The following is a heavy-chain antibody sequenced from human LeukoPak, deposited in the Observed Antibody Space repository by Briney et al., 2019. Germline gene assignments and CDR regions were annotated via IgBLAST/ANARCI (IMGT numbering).Heavy chain of an antibody. CDR1: GSSFSGGYY. Sequence: PSETLSLTCGVSGSSFSGGYYWGGGRQAPGKGVEGIGNCYHIGTTYINPSLRTRVSLSAATSKKQFFLTLKSVTAADTAVYFCVDLQPGGAFDVWGPGTVVTVSS. V-gene: IGHV4-38-2*01. J-gene: IGHJ3*01. CDR2: CYHIGTT. CDR3: VDLQPGGAFDV. D-gene: IGHD4-11*01.